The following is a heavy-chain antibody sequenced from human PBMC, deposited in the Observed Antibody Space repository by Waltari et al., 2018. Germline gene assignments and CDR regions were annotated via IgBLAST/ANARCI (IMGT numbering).Heavy chain of an antibody. CDR2: ITWNRANI. CDR3: AKGGGIRDAFDI. Sequence: EMQLVESGGGLVQPGRSLRLSCAASGFTFANYAMHWVRQAPGKGMEWVSGITWNRANIGYADSVQGRFTISRDNAKYSLYLQLNSLRAEDTALYYFAKGGGIRDAFDIWGQGTMVTVSS. J-gene: IGHJ3*02. D-gene: IGHD1-26*01. CDR1: GFTFANYA. V-gene: IGHV3-9*01.